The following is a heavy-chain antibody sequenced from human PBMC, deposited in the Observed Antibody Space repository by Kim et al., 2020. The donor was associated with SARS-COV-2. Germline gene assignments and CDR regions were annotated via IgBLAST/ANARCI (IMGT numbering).Heavy chain of an antibody. CDR2: ISAYNGNT. CDR3: ARITLRSSWTYYYYGMDV. Sequence: ASVKVSCKASGYTFTSYGISWVRQAPGQGLEWMGWISAYNGNTNYAQKLQGRVTMTTDTSTSTAYMELRSLRSDDTAVYYCARITLRSSWTYYYYGMDVWGQGTTVTVSS. D-gene: IGHD6-13*01. CDR1: GYTFTSYG. V-gene: IGHV1-18*01. J-gene: IGHJ6*02.